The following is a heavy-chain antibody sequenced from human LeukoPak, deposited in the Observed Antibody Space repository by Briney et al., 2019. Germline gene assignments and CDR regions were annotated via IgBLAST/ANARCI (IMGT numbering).Heavy chain of an antibody. CDR3: ARAQVGAPTDL. CDR2: IHGDGDNI. CDR1: GFPFSSYA. D-gene: IGHD1-26*01. J-gene: IGHJ5*02. V-gene: IGHV3-74*01. Sequence: PGGSLRLSCAASGFPFSSYAMHWVRQAPGKGLVWVARIHGDGDNISYADSVRGRFTISRDNAKDTLYLHMNSLRPEDTAVYYCARAQVGAPTDLWGQGTLVTVSS.